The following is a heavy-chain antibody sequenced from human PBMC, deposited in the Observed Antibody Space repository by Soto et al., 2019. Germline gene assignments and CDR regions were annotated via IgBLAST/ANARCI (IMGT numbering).Heavy chain of an antibody. D-gene: IGHD2-15*01. CDR1: GGSISSGGYY. V-gene: IGHV4-31*03. Sequence: QVQLQESGPGLVKPSQTLSLTCTVSGGSISSGGYYWSWIRQHPGKGLEWIGYIYYSGSTYYNPSLKSRVTISVYTSKNQFSLKLSSVTAADTAVYYCARSHIVVVVAATPAPGGFDYWGQGTLVTVSS. CDR2: IYYSGST. CDR3: ARSHIVVVVAATPAPGGFDY. J-gene: IGHJ4*02.